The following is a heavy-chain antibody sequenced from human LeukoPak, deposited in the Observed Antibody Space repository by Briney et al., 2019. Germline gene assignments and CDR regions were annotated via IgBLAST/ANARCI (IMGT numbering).Heavy chain of an antibody. CDR1: GFTFSSYA. J-gene: IGHJ6*02. CDR3: AKGYQTAAAQRFYYYYGMDV. Sequence: QAGGSLRLSCAASGFTFSSYAMSWVRQAPGKGLEWVSAISGSGGSTYYADSVKGRFTISRDNSKNTLYLQMNSLRAEDTAVYYCAKGYQTAAAQRFYYYYGMDVWGQGTTVTVSS. D-gene: IGHD6-13*01. CDR2: ISGSGGST. V-gene: IGHV3-23*01.